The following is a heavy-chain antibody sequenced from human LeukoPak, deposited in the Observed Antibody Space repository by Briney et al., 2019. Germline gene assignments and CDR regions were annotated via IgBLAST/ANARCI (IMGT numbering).Heavy chain of an antibody. V-gene: IGHV3-23*01. CDR2: ISGPGDHT. CDR3: AKDRITIFGVVTDQ. CDR1: GFTFSRYA. Sequence: GGSLRLSCAASGFTFSRYAMTWVLQTPGKGLEWVSSISGPGDHTYYADSVKGRFTISRDNSENALYLQMNSLRADDTAVYYCAKDRITIFGVVTDQWGQGTLVTVSS. J-gene: IGHJ4*02. D-gene: IGHD3-3*01.